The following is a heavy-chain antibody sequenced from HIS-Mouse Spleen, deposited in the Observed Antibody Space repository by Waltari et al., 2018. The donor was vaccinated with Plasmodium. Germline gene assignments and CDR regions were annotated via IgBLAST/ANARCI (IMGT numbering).Heavy chain of an antibody. CDR3: ASSWYWYFDL. Sequence: EVQLVESGGGLGEPGGSLSLSCAPAGFTFSRYWMSWVRQAPGKGLEWLDNIKQDGMEKYYVDSVKGRFTISRDNAKNSLYLQMNSLRAEDTAVYYCASSWYWYFDLWGRGTLVTVSS. D-gene: IGHD6-13*01. V-gene: IGHV3-7*01. CDR1: GFTFSRYW. J-gene: IGHJ2*01. CDR2: IKQDGMEK.